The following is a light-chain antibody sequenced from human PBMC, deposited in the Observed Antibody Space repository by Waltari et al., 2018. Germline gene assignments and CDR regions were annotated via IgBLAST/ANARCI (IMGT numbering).Light chain of an antibody. Sequence: EIVLTQAPATLSLSPGERGTLSCRASQSIGNYLAWYQQKPGQAPRLLIYGASDRTTGIPARFSGSGSGTDVTLTISSLEPEDFAVYYCQQRGNWPITFGQGTRLEIK. J-gene: IGKJ5*01. CDR1: QSIGNY. CDR3: QQRGNWPIT. CDR2: GAS. V-gene: IGKV3-11*01.